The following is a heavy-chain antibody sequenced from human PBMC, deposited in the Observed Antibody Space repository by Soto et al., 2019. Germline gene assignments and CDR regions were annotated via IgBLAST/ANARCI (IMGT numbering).Heavy chain of an antibody. Sequence: GGSLRLSCTVSGFPFDDFAINWVRQAPGKGLEWVGLIRNQSYQETTEYAAAVKGRFTISRDTSNGIAYLQMNSLNIEDSAVYYCALTRRSSLLEVAGPGSEYWGQGPLVTVSS. CDR3: ALTRRSSLLEVAGPGSEY. J-gene: IGHJ4*02. CDR1: GFPFDDFA. D-gene: IGHD6-19*01. V-gene: IGHV3-49*04. CDR2: IRNQSYQETT.